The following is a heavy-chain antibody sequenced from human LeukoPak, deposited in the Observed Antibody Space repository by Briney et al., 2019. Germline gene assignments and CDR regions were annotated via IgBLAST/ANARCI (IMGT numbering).Heavy chain of an antibody. J-gene: IGHJ6*03. CDR2: IYPGDSDT. CDR3: ASRAALGIFGFDYYYYMDV. V-gene: IGHV5-51*01. D-gene: IGHD6-13*01. Sequence: PGESLKISCEGSGYSFTSYWIGWVRQMPGKGLEWMGIIYPGDSDTRYSPSFQGQVTISADKSINTAYLQWSSLKASDTAMYYCASRAALGIFGFDYYYYMDVWGKGTTVTVSS. CDR1: GYSFTSYW.